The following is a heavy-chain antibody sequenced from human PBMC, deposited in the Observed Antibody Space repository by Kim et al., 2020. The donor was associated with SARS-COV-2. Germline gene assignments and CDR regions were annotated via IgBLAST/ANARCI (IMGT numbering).Heavy chain of an antibody. CDR1: GYTFTGYY. D-gene: IGHD1-26*01. Sequence: ASVKVSCKASGYTFTGYYMHWVRQAPGQGLEWMGRINPNSGGTNYAQKFQGRVTMTRDTSISTAYMELSRLRSDDTAVYYCARAYIVGATVHVDYWGQGTLVTVSS. CDR3: ARAYIVGATVHVDY. J-gene: IGHJ4*02. CDR2: INPNSGGT. V-gene: IGHV1-2*06.